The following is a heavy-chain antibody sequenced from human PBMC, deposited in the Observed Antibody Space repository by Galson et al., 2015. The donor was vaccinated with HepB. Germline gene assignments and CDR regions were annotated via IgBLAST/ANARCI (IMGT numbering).Heavy chain of an antibody. CDR1: GFTFSTYN. CDR3: AKFPDAFDI. V-gene: IGHV3-48*01. CDR2: ISSSSTTI. J-gene: IGHJ3*02. Sequence: SLRLSCAASGFTFSTYNIHWVRQAPGKGLEWVSYISSSSTTIYYADSVKGRFTVSRDNAKNSLYLQMNSLRAEDTAVYYCAKFPDAFDIWGQGTMVTVSS.